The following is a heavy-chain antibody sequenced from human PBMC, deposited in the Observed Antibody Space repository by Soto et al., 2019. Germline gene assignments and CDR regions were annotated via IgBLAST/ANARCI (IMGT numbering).Heavy chain of an antibody. CDR3: AKVGYSSSSFGMDV. J-gene: IGHJ6*02. CDR1: GFTFSSYA. D-gene: IGHD6-13*01. V-gene: IGHV3-23*01. Sequence: EVQLLESGGGLVQPGGSLRLSCAASGFTFSSYAMSWVRQAPGKGLEWVSAISGSGGSTYYADSVKGRFTISRDNSKNTLYLQMNSLRAEDTAVDYCAKVGYSSSSFGMDVWGQGTTVTVSS. CDR2: ISGSGGST.